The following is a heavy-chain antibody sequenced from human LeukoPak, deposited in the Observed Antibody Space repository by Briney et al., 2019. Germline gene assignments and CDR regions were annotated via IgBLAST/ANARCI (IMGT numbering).Heavy chain of an antibody. CDR1: GFTFSSYA. V-gene: IGHV3-64D*09. Sequence: GGSLRLSCSASGFTFSSYAMHWVRQAPGKGLEYVSAISSSGGSTYYADSVKGRFTISRDNSKNTLYLQMSSLRPEDTAVYYCVKVDGDYAVDYWGQGTLVTVSS. J-gene: IGHJ4*02. CDR2: ISSSGGST. CDR3: VKVDGDYAVDY. D-gene: IGHD4-17*01.